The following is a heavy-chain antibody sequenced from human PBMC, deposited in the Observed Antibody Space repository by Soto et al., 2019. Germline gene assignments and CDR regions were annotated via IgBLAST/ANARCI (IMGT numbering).Heavy chain of an antibody. D-gene: IGHD6-13*01. CDR1: GFTFNSYW. J-gene: IGHJ5*02. CDR2: MKEDGTEK. Sequence: EVQLVESGGGLVQPGGSLRLSCAASGFTFNSYWMTWVRQAPGKGLEWVANMKEDGTEKYYVDSVKGRFTISRDNAKNFLYLQMNSLRGDDTAMYYCARGPRSWSPSWFDTWGQGTLVTVVS. V-gene: IGHV3-7*03. CDR3: ARGPRSWSPSWFDT.